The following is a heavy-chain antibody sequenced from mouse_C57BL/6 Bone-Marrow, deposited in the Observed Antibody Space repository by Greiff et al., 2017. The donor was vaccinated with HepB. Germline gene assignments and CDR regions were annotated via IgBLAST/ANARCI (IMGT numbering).Heavy chain of an antibody. D-gene: IGHD2-2*01. CDR3: AREGYVYDVNFDY. V-gene: IGHV1-50*01. J-gene: IGHJ2*01. Sequence: QVQLQQPGAELVKPGASVKLSCKATGYTFTSYWMQWVKQRPGQGLEWIGEIDPSDSYTNYNQKFKGKATLTVDTASSTAYMQLSSLTSEDSAVYYCAREGYVYDVNFDYWGQGTTLTVSS. CDR2: IDPSDSYT. CDR1: GYTFTSYW.